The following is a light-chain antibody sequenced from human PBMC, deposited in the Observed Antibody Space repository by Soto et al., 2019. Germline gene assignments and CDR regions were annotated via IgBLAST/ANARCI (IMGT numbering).Light chain of an antibody. CDR2: GAS. J-gene: IGKJ1*01. CDR1: QSASSSY. V-gene: IGKV3-20*01. CDR3: QHDARSVGT. Sequence: EIVLTQSPGTLSLSPGERATVSCRASQSASSSYFAWYQQKPGQAPRLLISGASNRATGIPARFSGSGSGTDFTPTISRLEPEDFRVGYGQHDARSVGTCGQGTRVEIK.